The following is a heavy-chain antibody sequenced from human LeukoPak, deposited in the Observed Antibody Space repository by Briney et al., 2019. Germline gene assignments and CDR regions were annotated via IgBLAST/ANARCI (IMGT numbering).Heavy chain of an antibody. V-gene: IGHV3-53*01. J-gene: IGHJ6*03. CDR1: GFTVSSIY. CDR2: IYSGGST. Sequence: GGSLRLSCAASGFTVSSIYMSWVRQAPGKGLEWVSVIYSGGSTYYADSVKGRFTISRDNSKNTLYLQMNSLRAEDTAVYYCARGWGDYNYYYYMDVWGKGTTVTVSS. D-gene: IGHD2-21*02. CDR3: ARGWGDYNYYYYMDV.